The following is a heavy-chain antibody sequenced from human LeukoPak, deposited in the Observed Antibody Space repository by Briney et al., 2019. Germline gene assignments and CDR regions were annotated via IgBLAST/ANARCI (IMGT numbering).Heavy chain of an antibody. D-gene: IGHD2/OR15-2a*01. CDR2: IYHAGRI. CDR1: GDSISSGYY. J-gene: IGHJ5*02. CDR3: ARDKTTFGSNNWFDP. V-gene: IGHV4-38-2*02. Sequence: SETLSLTCAVSGDSISSGYYWGWIRQPPGKGLEWIGRIYHAGRIYYNPSLKSRVTISVDTSKNQFSLKLSSVTAADTAVFYCARDKTTFGSNNWFDPWGQGTLVTVSS.